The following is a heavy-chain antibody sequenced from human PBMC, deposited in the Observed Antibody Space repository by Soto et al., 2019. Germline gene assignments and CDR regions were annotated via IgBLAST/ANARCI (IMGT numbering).Heavy chain of an antibody. CDR3: ARRARGVLYYFDY. D-gene: IGHD3-10*01. CDR1: GYSFTTYW. CDR2: LYPGDSDT. J-gene: IGHJ4*02. V-gene: IGHV5-51*01. Sequence: GESLQLYCKFSGYSFTTYWIGWVRQMPGKGLEWVGILYPGDSDTTYSPSFQGQVTFAADKSNNTAYLQWSSLKASDTAMYFCARRARGVLYYFDYWGQGTLVTVSS.